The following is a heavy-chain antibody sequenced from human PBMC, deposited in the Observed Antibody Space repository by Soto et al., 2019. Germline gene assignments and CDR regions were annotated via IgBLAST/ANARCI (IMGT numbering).Heavy chain of an antibody. CDR1: GGSISSYY. J-gene: IGHJ4*02. D-gene: IGHD1-26*01. V-gene: IGHV4-59*01. CDR3: ARTPSDHPRSEYYFDY. Sequence: PSETLSLTCTVSGGSISSYYWSWIRQPPGKGLEWIGYIYYSGSTNYNPSLKSRVTITVDTSKNQFSLKLSSVTAADTAVYYCARTPSDHPRSEYYFDYWGQGTLVTVSS. CDR2: IYYSGST.